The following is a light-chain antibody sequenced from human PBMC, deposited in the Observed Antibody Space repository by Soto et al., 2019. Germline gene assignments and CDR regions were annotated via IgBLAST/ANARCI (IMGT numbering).Light chain of an antibody. J-gene: IGLJ2*01. V-gene: IGLV2-23*02. CDR2: DVS. Sequence: QSALTQPASVSGSPGQSITISCTGTSSDVGSYNLVSWYQHHPGKAPKLMIYDVSKRPSGVSNRFSGSKSGNTASLTISGLQAEDEADYYCCSSAGSSTVVFGGGTKVTVL. CDR1: SSDVGSYNL. CDR3: CSSAGSSTVV.